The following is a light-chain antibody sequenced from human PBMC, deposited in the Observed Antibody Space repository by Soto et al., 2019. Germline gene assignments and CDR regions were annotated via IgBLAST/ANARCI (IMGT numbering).Light chain of an antibody. CDR1: QGISSW. V-gene: IGKV3-15*01. J-gene: IGKJ1*01. CDR3: QQYNNWPPWT. Sequence: MTQSPSSVSASVGDRVTITCRASQGISSWLAWYQQKPGQAPRLLIYGASTRATGIPARFSGSGSGTEFTLTISSLQSEDFAVYYCQQYNNWPPWTFGQGTKVDNK. CDR2: GAS.